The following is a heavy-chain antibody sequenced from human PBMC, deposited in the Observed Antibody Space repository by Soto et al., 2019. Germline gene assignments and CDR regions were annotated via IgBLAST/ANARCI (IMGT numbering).Heavy chain of an antibody. CDR2: MYHGGTT. Sequence: LSLTCTVSGYSISSGSYWGWIRQPPGKGPEWIASMYHGGTTFYNPSLKSRVTISIDTSNNQFSLRLRSVTAADTAVYYCARVHVMVVAGSTFDYWGHGIMVTVSS. V-gene: IGHV4-38-2*02. CDR3: ARVHVMVVAGSTFDY. CDR1: GYSISSGSY. D-gene: IGHD2-15*01. J-gene: IGHJ4*01.